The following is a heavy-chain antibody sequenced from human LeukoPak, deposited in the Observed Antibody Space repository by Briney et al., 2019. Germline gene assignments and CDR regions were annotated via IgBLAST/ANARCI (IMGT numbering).Heavy chain of an antibody. CDR3: AVGYCSGGSCYSGENDY. D-gene: IGHD2-15*01. CDR2: INPSGGNT. CDR1: GYTFTSYY. J-gene: IGHJ4*02. V-gene: IGHV1-46*01. Sequence: ASVKVSCKASGYTFTSYYMHWVRQAPGQGLEWMGIINPSGGNTSYAQKFQGRVTITADESTSTAYMELSSLRSEDTAVYYCAVGYCSGGSCYSGENDYWGQGTLVTVSS.